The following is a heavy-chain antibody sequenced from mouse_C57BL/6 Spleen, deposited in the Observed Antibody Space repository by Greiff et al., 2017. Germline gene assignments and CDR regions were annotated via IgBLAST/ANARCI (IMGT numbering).Heavy chain of an antibody. J-gene: IGHJ2*01. CDR2: IYPGDGDT. D-gene: IGHD3-2*02. V-gene: IGHV1-80*01. Sequence: QVQLKESGAELVKPGASVKISCKASGYAFSSYWMNWVKQRPGKGLGWIGQIYPGDGDTNYNGKFKGKATLTADKSSSTAYMQLSSLTSEDSAVYICARHPISGYYFDYWGQGTTLTVSS. CDR1: GYAFSSYW. CDR3: ARHPISGYYFDY.